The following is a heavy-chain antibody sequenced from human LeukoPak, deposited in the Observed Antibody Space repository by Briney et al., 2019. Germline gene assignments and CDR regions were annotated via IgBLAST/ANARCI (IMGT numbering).Heavy chain of an antibody. CDR2: IDVGGGNT. D-gene: IGHD2-15*01. V-gene: IGHV3-23*01. Sequence: GGSLRLSCVASGFTFSSCAMSWVRQATGKGLEWVSAIDVGGGNTYYADSVKGRFTVSRDNFKNTLHLQMNSLRPEDTAVYYCAKGVVAATNAAYYGMDVWGQGTTVTVSS. CDR3: AKGVVAATNAAYYGMDV. CDR1: GFTFSSCA. J-gene: IGHJ6*02.